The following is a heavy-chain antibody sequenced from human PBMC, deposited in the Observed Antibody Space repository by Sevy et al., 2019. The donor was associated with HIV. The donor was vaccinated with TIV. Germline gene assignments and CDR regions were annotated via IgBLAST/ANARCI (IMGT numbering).Heavy chain of an antibody. CDR2: ISSSGSTI. D-gene: IGHD6-6*01. V-gene: IGHV3-11*01. Sequence: GGSLRLSCAASGFTFSDYYMSWIRQAPGKGLEWVSYISSSGSTIYDADSVKGRFTISRDNAKNSLYLQMNSLRAEDTAVYYCARGFEYSSSSEYYYGMDVWGQGTTVTVSS. CDR3: ARGFEYSSSSEYYYGMDV. J-gene: IGHJ6*02. CDR1: GFTFSDYY.